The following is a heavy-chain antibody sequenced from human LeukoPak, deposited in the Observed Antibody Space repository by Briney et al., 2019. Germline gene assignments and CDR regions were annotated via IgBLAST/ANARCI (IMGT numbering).Heavy chain of an antibody. D-gene: IGHD3-9*01. CDR1: GGSISSYY. Sequence: SETLSLTCTVSGGSISSYYWSWIRQPPGKGLEWIGYIYYSGSTNYNPSLKSRVTISVDTSKNQFSLKLSSVTAADTAVYYCARADDRDTNWFDPWGQGTLVTVSS. CDR3: ARADDRDTNWFDP. V-gene: IGHV4-59*01. CDR2: IYYSGST. J-gene: IGHJ5*02.